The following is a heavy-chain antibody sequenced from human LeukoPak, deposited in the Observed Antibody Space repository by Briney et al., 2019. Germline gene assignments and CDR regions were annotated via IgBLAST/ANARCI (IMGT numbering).Heavy chain of an antibody. CDR1: GGSISSYY. V-gene: IGHV4-59*08. Sequence: PSETLSLTCTVSGGSISSYYWSWIRQPPGKGLEWIGYIYYSGSTNYNPSLKSRVTISVDTSKNQFSLKLSSVTAADTAVYYCARLGHDNAFDIWGQGTMVTVSS. CDR3: ARLGHDNAFDI. D-gene: IGHD1-1*01. CDR2: IYYSGST. J-gene: IGHJ3*02.